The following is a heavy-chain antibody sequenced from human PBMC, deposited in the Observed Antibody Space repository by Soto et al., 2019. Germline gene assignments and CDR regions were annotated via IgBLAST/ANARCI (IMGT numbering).Heavy chain of an antibody. V-gene: IGHV1-18*01. CDR2: INCFNGKT. Sequence: XSVKGSCQASDYTFTGYGGNLVRQAPGQGLEWMGWINCFNGKTNSGQRVKGRVTMTTDTSTSTAYMELRSLRSDDSAIYYCERDPDFWSGNLDYWGQGTVVTVSS. CDR3: ERDPDFWSGNLDY. CDR1: DYTFTGYG. D-gene: IGHD3-3*01. J-gene: IGHJ4*02.